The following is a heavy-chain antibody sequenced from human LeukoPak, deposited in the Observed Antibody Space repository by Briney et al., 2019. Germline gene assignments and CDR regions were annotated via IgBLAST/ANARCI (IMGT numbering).Heavy chain of an antibody. CDR2: ISYDGSNK. D-gene: IGHD5-18*01. Sequence: GRSLRLSCAASGFTFSSYAMHWVRQAPGKGLEWVAVISYDGSNKYYADSVKGRFTISRDNSKNTLYLQMNSLRAEDTAVYYCARIGYSYAFDGMDVWGQGTTVTVSS. CDR1: GFTFSSYA. CDR3: ARIGYSYAFDGMDV. J-gene: IGHJ6*02. V-gene: IGHV3-30-3*01.